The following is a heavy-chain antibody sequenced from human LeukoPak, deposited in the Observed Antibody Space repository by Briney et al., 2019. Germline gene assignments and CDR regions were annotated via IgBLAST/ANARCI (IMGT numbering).Heavy chain of an antibody. J-gene: IGHJ4*02. Sequence: GGSLRLSCAASGFTLSSYSMNWVRQAPGKGLEWVSYISSSSSTIYYADSVKGRFTISRDNAKNSLYLQMNSLRAEDTAVYYCAREDSSSLDYWGQGTLVTVSS. CDR2: ISSSSSTI. V-gene: IGHV3-48*01. CDR3: AREDSSSLDY. CDR1: GFTLSSYS. D-gene: IGHD6-13*01.